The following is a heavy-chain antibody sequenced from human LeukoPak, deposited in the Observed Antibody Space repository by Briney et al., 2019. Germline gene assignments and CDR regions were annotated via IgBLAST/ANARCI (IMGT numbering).Heavy chain of an antibody. CDR2: IYYSGST. J-gene: IGHJ3*02. Sequence: KASETLSLTCTVSGGSISSYYWSWIRPPPGKGLECIGYIYYSGSTNYNPSLKSRVTISVDTSKNQFSLKLSSVTAADTAVYYCASTNRKGITIFGVVTPDAFDIWGQGTMVTVSS. D-gene: IGHD3-3*01. CDR1: GGSISSYY. CDR3: ASTNRKGITIFGVVTPDAFDI. V-gene: IGHV4-59*01.